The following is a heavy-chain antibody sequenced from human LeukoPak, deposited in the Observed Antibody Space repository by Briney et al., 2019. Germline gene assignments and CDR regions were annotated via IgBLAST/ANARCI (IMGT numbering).Heavy chain of an antibody. J-gene: IGHJ5*02. V-gene: IGHV3-21*01. CDR3: ARDAVAITMVRGVNRRKYNWFDP. D-gene: IGHD3-10*01. Sequence: GGSLRLSCAASGFTFSSYSMNWVRQAPGKGLEWVSSISSSSSYIYDADSVKGRLTISRDNAKNSLYLQMNSLRAEDMAVYYCARDAVAITMVRGVNRRKYNWFDPWGQGTLVTVSS. CDR2: ISSSSSYI. CDR1: GFTFSSYS.